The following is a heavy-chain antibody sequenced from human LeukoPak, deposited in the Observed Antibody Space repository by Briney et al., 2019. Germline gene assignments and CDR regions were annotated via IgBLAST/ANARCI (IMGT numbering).Heavy chain of an antibody. J-gene: IGHJ4*02. CDR3: ARVRNWCSGGSCYGFDY. Sequence: ASVKVSCKASGYTFTGYYMHWVRQAPGQGLKWMGRINPNSGGTNYAQKFQGRVTMTRDTSVSTAYMELSRLRSDDTAVYYCARVRNWCSGGSCYGFDYWGQGTLVTVSS. CDR1: GYTFTGYY. D-gene: IGHD2-15*01. V-gene: IGHV1-2*06. CDR2: INPNSGGT.